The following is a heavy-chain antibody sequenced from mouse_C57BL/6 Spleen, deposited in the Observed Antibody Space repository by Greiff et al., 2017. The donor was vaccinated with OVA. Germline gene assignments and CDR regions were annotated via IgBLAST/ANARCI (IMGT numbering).Heavy chain of an antibody. D-gene: IGHD2-4*01. Sequence: QVQLKQPGAELVKPGASVKLSCKASGYTFTSYWMHWVKQRPGQGLEWIGMIHPNSGSTNYNEKFKSKATLTVDKSSSTAYMQLSSLTSEDSAVYYGARAPPSYDYDGVGFAYWGQGTLVTVSA. V-gene: IGHV1-64*01. CDR2: IHPNSGST. CDR1: GYTFTSYW. J-gene: IGHJ3*01. CDR3: ARAPPSYDYDGVGFAY.